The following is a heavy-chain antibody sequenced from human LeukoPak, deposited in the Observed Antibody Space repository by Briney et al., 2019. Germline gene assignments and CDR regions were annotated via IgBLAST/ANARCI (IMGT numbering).Heavy chain of an antibody. V-gene: IGHV3-49*04. CDR3: TRDRRYYYGSGSLYYYAMDV. CDR2: IRSQASDGTT. CDR1: GFTFGDFA. Sequence: GGSLRLSCTASGFTFGDFAMSWVRQAPGKGLEWVTFIRSQASDGTTEYAASVEGRFTISRDDSKSIAYLQMNSLKTEDTAVYFCTRDRRYYYGSGSLYYYAMDVWGRGTTVTVSS. J-gene: IGHJ6*02. D-gene: IGHD3-10*01.